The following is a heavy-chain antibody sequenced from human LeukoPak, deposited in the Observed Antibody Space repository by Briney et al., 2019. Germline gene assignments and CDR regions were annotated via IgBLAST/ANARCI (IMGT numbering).Heavy chain of an antibody. CDR1: GDSVSSDTAA. CDR2: TYYRSRWYN. Sequence: SQTLSLTCAISGDSVSSDTAAWNWIRQSPSRGLEWLGRTYYRSRWYNDYAVSVKSRIIINPDTSKNQFSLQLTSVTPEDTALYYCARAKTVAAYYFDYWGQGTLVTVSS. V-gene: IGHV6-1*01. D-gene: IGHD4-23*01. CDR3: ARAKTVAAYYFDY. J-gene: IGHJ4*02.